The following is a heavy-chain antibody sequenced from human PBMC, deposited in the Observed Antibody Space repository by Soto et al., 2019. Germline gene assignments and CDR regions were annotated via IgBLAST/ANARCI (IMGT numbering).Heavy chain of an antibody. J-gene: IGHJ4*02. Sequence: SETLSLTCTVSGGSISSYYWSWIRQPPGKGLERIGYIYYSGSTNYNPSLKSRVTISVDTSKNQFSLKLSSVTAADTAVYYCARVSSNWYPDYWGQGTLVTVSS. D-gene: IGHD6-13*01. CDR1: GGSISSYY. V-gene: IGHV4-59*08. CDR3: ARVSSNWYPDY. CDR2: IYYSGST.